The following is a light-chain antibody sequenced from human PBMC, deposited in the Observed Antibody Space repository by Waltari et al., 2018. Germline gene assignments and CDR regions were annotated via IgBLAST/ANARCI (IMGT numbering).Light chain of an antibody. CDR1: QSVLIS. CDR3: QQRSNWPRT. J-gene: IGKJ1*01. V-gene: IGKV3-11*01. Sequence: DIVLTQSPATLSLSPGARATLSCSAIQSVLISLAWYQQKPGQAPSLLIYDAASRATGIPARFSGSVSGTDFTLTISSLEPEDFAVYYCQQRSNWPRTFGQGTKVEI. CDR2: DAA.